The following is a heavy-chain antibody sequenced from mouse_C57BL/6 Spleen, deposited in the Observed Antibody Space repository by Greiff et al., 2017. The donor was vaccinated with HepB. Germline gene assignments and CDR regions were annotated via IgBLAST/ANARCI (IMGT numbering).Heavy chain of an antibody. CDR3: ARAGSYYAMDY. Sequence: QVQLQQSGAELMKPGASVKLSCKATGYTFTGYWIEWVKQRPGHGLEWIGEILPGSGSTNYNEKFKGKATLTADKSSSTAYMELRSLTSEDSAVYFCARAGSYYAMDYWGQGTSVTVSS. CDR2: ILPGSGST. CDR1: GYTFTGYW. J-gene: IGHJ4*01. V-gene: IGHV1-9*01.